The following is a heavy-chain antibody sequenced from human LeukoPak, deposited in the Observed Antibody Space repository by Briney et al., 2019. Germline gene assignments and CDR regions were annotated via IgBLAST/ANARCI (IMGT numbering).Heavy chain of an antibody. CDR2: INSDGSST. J-gene: IGHJ4*02. CDR1: GFTFSSYW. D-gene: IGHD1-26*01. CDR3: ARDMSCSY. V-gene: IGHV3-74*01. Sequence: TGGSLRLSCAASGFTFSSYWMHWVRQAPGKGLEWVSRINSDGSSTSYADSVKGRFTISRDNAKNTLYLQMNSLRAEDTAVYYCARDMSCSYWGQGTLVTVSS.